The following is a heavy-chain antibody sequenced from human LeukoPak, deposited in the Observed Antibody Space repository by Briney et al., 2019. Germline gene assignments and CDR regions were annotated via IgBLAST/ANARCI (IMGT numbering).Heavy chain of an antibody. V-gene: IGHV3-11*04. CDR3: ARDKRKGIVGSTKSYFDY. Sequence: PGGSLRLSCAASGFTFRDYYMAWIRQAPGKGLERVSHISSSVTTVYYADSVRGRFTLSRDNAKNSVSLQMNSLRAEDTAVYYCARDKRKGIVGSTKSYFDYWGQGTLVTVSS. CDR1: GFTFRDYY. D-gene: IGHD1-26*01. CDR2: ISSSVTTV. J-gene: IGHJ4*02.